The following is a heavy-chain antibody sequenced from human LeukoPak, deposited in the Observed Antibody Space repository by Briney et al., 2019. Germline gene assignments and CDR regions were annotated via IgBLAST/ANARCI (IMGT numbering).Heavy chain of an antibody. CDR3: ARDRERYRNYYYSMDV. D-gene: IGHD2-15*01. J-gene: IGHJ6*03. Sequence: ASVKVSCKASGYTFTSYYMHWVRQAPGQGLEWMGIINPSGGSTNYAQKFQGRVTMTRDMSTSTVYMELSSLRSEDTAVYYCARDRERYRNYYYSMDVWGKGTTVSVSS. V-gene: IGHV1-46*01. CDR1: GYTFTSYY. CDR2: INPSGGST.